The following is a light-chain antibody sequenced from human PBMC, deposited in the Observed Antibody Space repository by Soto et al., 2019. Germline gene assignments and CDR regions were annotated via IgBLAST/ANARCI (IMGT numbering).Light chain of an antibody. J-gene: IGLJ1*01. CDR2: EVS. Sequence: QSALTQPASVSGSPGQSITISCTVGSYNFVSWYQQHPGKAPKVLIYEVSKRPSGVSDRFSGSKSGNTASLTISGLQAEDEADYYCCSDAGRSTNVFGTGTKVTV. V-gene: IGLV2-23*02. CDR3: CSDAGRSTNV. CDR1: GSYNF.